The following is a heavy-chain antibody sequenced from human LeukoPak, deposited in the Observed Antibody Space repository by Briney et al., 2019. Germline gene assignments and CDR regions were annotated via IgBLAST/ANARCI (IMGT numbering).Heavy chain of an antibody. Sequence: GGSLRLSCAAAGFTFSSYAMSWVRQNPGKGLEWVSAISGSGGSTYYADSVKGRFTISRDNSKNTLYLQMNSLRAEDTAVYYCAKEKYDSGAFDYWGQGTLVTVSS. J-gene: IGHJ4*02. D-gene: IGHD3-10*01. V-gene: IGHV3-23*01. CDR2: ISGSGGST. CDR3: AKEKYDSGAFDY. CDR1: GFTFSSYA.